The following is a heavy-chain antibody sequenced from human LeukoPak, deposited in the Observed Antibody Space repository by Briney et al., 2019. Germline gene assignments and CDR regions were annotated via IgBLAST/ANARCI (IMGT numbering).Heavy chain of an antibody. J-gene: IGHJ4*02. CDR3: AKELTTVTTATFDY. V-gene: IGHV3-30*02. CDR1: GFTFSSYG. D-gene: IGHD4-17*01. CDR2: IRYDGSNK. Sequence: PGGSLRHSCAASGFTFSSYGMHWVRQAPGKGLQWVAFIRYDGSNKYYADSVKGRFTISRDNSKNTLYLQMNSLRAEDTAVYYCAKELTTVTTATFDYSGQGTLVTVSS.